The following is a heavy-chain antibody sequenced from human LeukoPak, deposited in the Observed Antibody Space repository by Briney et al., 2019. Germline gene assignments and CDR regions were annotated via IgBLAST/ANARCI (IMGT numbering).Heavy chain of an antibody. D-gene: IGHD3-22*01. CDR3: ARMNYYDNSRIDWFDP. CDR2: MSPNSGNT. CDR1: GYTFTSYG. Sequence: ASVKVSCKASGYTFTSYGINWVRQATGQGLEWMGWMSPNSGNTGYAQKFQGRVTMTRDTSISIAYMELSSLRSEDTAVYYCARMNYYDNSRIDWFDPWGQGTLVTVSS. V-gene: IGHV1-8*01. J-gene: IGHJ5*02.